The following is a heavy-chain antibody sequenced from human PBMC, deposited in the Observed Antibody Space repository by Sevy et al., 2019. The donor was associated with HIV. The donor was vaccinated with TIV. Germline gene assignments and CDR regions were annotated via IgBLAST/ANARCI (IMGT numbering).Heavy chain of an antibody. CDR2: IKQDEREK. D-gene: IGHD5-12*01. V-gene: IGHV3-7*01. Sequence: GGSLRLSCVASGFTFTNYWISWVRQTPGKGLEWVATIKQDEREKYYLDSVKGRFASSSDNGKKSVSLQMNGLSAEDTALYYCAREVGGYNWRPYYFDSWGQGTLVTVSS. CDR3: AREVGGYNWRPYYFDS. CDR1: GFTFTNYW. J-gene: IGHJ4*02.